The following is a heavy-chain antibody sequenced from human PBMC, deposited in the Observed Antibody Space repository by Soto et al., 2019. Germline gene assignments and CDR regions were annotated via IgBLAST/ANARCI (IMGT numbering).Heavy chain of an antibody. CDR2: ISGSGGST. J-gene: IGHJ3*02. Sequence: PGGSLRLSSAASGFTFSSYAMSWVRQAPGKGLEWVSAISGSGGSTYYADSVKGRFTISRDNSKNTLYLQMNSLRAEDTAVYYCANPERNYDILTGLGAFDIWGQGTMVTVSS. V-gene: IGHV3-23*01. D-gene: IGHD3-9*01. CDR3: ANPERNYDILTGLGAFDI. CDR1: GFTFSSYA.